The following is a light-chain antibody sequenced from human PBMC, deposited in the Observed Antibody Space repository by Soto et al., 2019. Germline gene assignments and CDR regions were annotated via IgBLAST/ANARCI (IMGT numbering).Light chain of an antibody. J-gene: IGLJ2*01. CDR1: SSNIGSNY. V-gene: IGLV1-47*01. Sequence: QSVLTQPPSASGTPGQRVTISCSGSSSNIGSNYVYWYQQLPGTAPKLLIYRNNHRPSGVPDRFSGSKSGTSASLAISGLRSEDEADYYCAAWDDSLRKVFGGGTKLTVL. CDR3: AAWDDSLRKV. CDR2: RNN.